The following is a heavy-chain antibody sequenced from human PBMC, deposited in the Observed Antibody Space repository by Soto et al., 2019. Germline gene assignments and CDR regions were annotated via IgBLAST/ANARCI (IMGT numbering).Heavy chain of an antibody. CDR2: ISAYNGNT. V-gene: IGHV1-18*01. J-gene: IGHJ5*02. CDR1: GYTFTSYS. Sequence: ASVKVSCKASGYTFTSYSISWVRQAPGQGLEWMGWISAYNGNTNYAQKLQSRVTMTTDTSTSTAYMELRSLRSDDTAVYYCARKVRLGWFDPWGQGTLVTVSS. CDR3: ARKVRLGWFDP.